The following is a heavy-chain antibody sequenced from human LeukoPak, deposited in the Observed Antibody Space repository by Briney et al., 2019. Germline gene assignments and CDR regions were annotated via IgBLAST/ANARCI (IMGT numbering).Heavy chain of an antibody. CDR3: ARDNKLGSSFGYDY. J-gene: IGHJ4*02. CDR1: GYTFTVHF. V-gene: IGHV1-2*02. Sequence: ASLSVSFTTSGYTFTVHFIHWVRPAPGQGMEWMGWVNPNTGETDYSQKFQGTVTMIRDTSMSTVYMALSRLTSDDTAVYYCARDNKLGSSFGYDYWGQGTLVTVSS. CDR2: VNPNTGET. D-gene: IGHD5-18*01.